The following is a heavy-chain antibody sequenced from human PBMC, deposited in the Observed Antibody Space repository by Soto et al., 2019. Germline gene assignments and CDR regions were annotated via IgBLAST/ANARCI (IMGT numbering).Heavy chain of an antibody. D-gene: IGHD5-18*01. CDR1: GDSVSSNSAA. Sequence: SQTLSLTCAISGDSVSSNSAAWNWIRQSPSRGLEWLGRTYYRSKWYNDYAVSVKSRITINPDTSKNQFSLQLNSVTPEDTAVYYCGRAQLGTDRYTLEPFVPWGQGTLVTVSS. CDR3: GRAQLGTDRYTLEPFVP. V-gene: IGHV6-1*01. CDR2: TYYRSKWYN. J-gene: IGHJ5*02.